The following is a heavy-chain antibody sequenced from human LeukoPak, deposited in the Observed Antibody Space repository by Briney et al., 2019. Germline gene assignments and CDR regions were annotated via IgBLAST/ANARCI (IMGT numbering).Heavy chain of an antibody. CDR3: ATAGTSFDS. Sequence: GASGKAPGKPLGYTFTDYFMHWVRQAPGQGLEWMGWINPNSGERKYAQKFQGRVTLSRDTSISTAHMELSSLRSEDTAVYYCATAGTSFDSWGQGTLVTVSS. V-gene: IGHV1-2*02. D-gene: IGHD6-13*01. J-gene: IGHJ4*02. CDR1: GYTFTDYF. CDR2: INPNSGER.